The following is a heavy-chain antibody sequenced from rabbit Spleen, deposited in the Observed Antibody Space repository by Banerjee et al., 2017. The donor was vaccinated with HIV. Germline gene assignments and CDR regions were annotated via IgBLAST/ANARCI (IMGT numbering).Heavy chain of an antibody. Sequence: QSLEESGGDLVKPGASLTLTCKASGFTISSSYYMCWFRQAPGKGLEWIACIYNGDGSTYYASWAKGRFTISMTSSTTVDLKMTSLTAADTATYFCVRDQAGDADYGPYYLNLWGPGTLVTVS. J-gene: IGHJ4*01. CDR3: VRDQAGDADYGPYYLNL. D-gene: IGHD2-1*01. V-gene: IGHV1S40*01. CDR1: GFTISSSYY. CDR2: IYNGDGST.